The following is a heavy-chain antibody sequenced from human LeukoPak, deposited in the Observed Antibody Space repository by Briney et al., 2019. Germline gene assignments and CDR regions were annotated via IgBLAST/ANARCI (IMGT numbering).Heavy chain of an antibody. V-gene: IGHV3-30-3*01. CDR2: ISYDGSNK. CDR3: ARVKRGYRDSNAFDI. J-gene: IGHJ3*02. Sequence: GGSLRLSCAASGFTFSSYAMHWVRQAPGKGLEWVAVISYDGSNKYYADSVKGRFTISRDNAKNSLYLQMNSLRAEDTAVYYCARVKRGYRDSNAFDIWGQGTMVTVSS. D-gene: IGHD5-18*01. CDR1: GFTFSSYA.